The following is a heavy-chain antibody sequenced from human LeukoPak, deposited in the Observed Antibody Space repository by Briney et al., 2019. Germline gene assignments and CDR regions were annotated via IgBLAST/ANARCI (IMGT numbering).Heavy chain of an antibody. D-gene: IGHD5-24*01. Sequence: GGSLRLSCAASGFSFSTYGMHWVRQAPGKGLEWVSAISSSSSYIYYADSIKGRFTISRDNAENSLYLQMNSLRAVDTAVYFCARGEEKATITALDSWGQGTLVTVSS. J-gene: IGHJ4*02. V-gene: IGHV3-21*01. CDR2: ISSSSSYI. CDR3: ARGEEKATITALDS. CDR1: GFSFSTYG.